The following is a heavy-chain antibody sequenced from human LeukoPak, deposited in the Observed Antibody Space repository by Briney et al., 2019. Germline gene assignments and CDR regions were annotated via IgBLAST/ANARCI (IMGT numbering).Heavy chain of an antibody. CDR3: AKDPEGNYYDY. CDR1: GYTLTELS. CDR2: FVAEDGEP. Sequence: ASVKVSFKGSGYTLTELSMRWVRQAPGKGPEWMGNFVAEDGEPVYAQKFQGRVTITEDTSTDTAYMDLSSLRSEDTAVYYCAKDPEGNYYDYWGWGHLVSVTA. V-gene: IGHV1-24*01. D-gene: IGHD3-10*01. J-gene: IGHJ4*02.